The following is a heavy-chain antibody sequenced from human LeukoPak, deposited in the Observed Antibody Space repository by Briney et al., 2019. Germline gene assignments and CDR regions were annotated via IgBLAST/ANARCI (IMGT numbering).Heavy chain of an antibody. CDR2: ITSDGSAT. V-gene: IGHV3-74*01. CDR1: GFTFSSYW. Sequence: GGSLRLSCAVSGFTFSSYWMRWVRQGPGKGLAWVSRITSDGSATDYADSVKGRFTISRDNAKNTLYLHMNSLRAEDTAVYYCARDASPGYFDLWGRGTLVTVSS. CDR3: ARDASPGYFDL. J-gene: IGHJ2*01. D-gene: IGHD2-15*01.